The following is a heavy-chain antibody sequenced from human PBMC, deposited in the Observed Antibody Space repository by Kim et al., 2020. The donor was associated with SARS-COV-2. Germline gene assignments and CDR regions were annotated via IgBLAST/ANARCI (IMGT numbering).Heavy chain of an antibody. CDR1: GFTFSSYA. D-gene: IGHD1-26*01. CDR3: VKDGLYPSWELLEAFQH. J-gene: IGHJ1*01. Sequence: GGSLRLSCSASGFTFSSYAMHWVRQAPGKGLEYVSAISSNGGSTYYADSVKGRFTISRDNSKNTLYLQMSSLRAEDTAVYYCVKDGLYPSWELLEAFQHWGQGTLVTVSS. V-gene: IGHV3-64D*09. CDR2: ISSNGGST.